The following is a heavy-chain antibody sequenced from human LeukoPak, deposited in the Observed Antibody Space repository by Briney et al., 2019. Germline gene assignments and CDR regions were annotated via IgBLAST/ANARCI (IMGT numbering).Heavy chain of an antibody. V-gene: IGHV3-53*01. D-gene: IGHD3-10*01. CDR2: IYSGGST. J-gene: IGHJ4*02. CDR1: GFTVSSNY. CDR3: ASVGMVRGVSANY. Sequence: GGSLRLSCAASGFTVSSNYMSWVRQAPGKGLEWVSVIYSGGSTYYADSVKGRFTISRDNSKNTLYLQMNSLRAEDTAVYYCASVGMVRGVSANYWGQGTLVTVSS.